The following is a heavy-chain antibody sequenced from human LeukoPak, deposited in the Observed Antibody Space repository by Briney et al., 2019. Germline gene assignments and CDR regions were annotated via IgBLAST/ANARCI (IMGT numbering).Heavy chain of an antibody. J-gene: IGHJ4*02. CDR2: IYHSGSS. Sequence: PSETLSLTCAVSGGSISSGGYSWSWVRQPPGKGLEWIGYIYHSGSSYYNPSLKSRVTIPMDRSKNQFSLRLTSLTAADTAVYYRVSAYCGGDCYHSLLTNWGQGILVTVSS. V-gene: IGHV4-30-2*01. CDR1: GGSISSGGYS. D-gene: IGHD2-21*02. CDR3: VSAYCGGDCYHSLLTN.